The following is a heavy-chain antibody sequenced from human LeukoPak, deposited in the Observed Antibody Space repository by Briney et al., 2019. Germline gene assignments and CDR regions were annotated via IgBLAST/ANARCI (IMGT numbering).Heavy chain of an antibody. CDR1: GFTFRTYW. V-gene: IGHV3-15*01. CDR2: LKSDSDGGTT. CDR3: TTPPD. J-gene: IGHJ4*02. Sequence: GGSLRLSCATSGFTFRTYWMSWVRQAPGKGFEYVARLKSDSDGGTTDHAAPVKGRLTISRDDSKNTLYLQMNSLTIEDTAVYYCTTPPDWGQGTLVAVSP.